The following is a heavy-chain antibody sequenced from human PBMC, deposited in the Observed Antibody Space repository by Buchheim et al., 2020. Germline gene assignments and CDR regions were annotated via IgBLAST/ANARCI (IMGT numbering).Heavy chain of an antibody. CDR1: GFTFSSYA. V-gene: IGHV3-30-3*01. J-gene: IGHJ6*02. D-gene: IGHD3-3*01. Sequence: QVQLVESGGGVVQPGRSLRLSCAASGFTFSSYAMHWVRQAPGKGLEGVAVISYDGSNKYYADSVKGRFTISRDNSKNTLYLQMNSLRAEDTAVYYCARDRTHFGVGHYYGMDVWGQGTT. CDR3: ARDRTHFGVGHYYGMDV. CDR2: ISYDGSNK.